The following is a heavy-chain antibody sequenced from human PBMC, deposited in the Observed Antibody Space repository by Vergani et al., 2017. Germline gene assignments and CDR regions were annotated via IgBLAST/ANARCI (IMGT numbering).Heavy chain of an antibody. CDR2: PYFMSKWYN. J-gene: IGHJ6*03. CDR3: AREDISLTVEGANYMDI. Sequence: QLQLQESGSGLVKPSQTLSLTCAVSGDSISSGAFSWNWIRQSPSRGLEWLGRPYFMSKWYNDYAASVKSRMTINSDTSKNLFSLQLQSVTPEDTAVYYCAREDISLTVEGANYMDIWGKGTTVTVSS. CDR1: GDSISSGA. D-gene: IGHD3-22*01. V-gene: IGHV6-1*01.